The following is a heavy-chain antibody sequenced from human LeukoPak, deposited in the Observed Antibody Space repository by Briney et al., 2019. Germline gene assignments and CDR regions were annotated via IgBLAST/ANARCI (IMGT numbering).Heavy chain of an antibody. D-gene: IGHD2-15*01. J-gene: IGHJ4*02. V-gene: IGHV1-46*01. CDR1: GYTFTSYY. Sequence: ASVKVSCKASGYTFTSYYMHWVRQAPGHGLEWMGIINPSGGSTSYAQKFQGRVTMTRDTSTSTVYMELSSLRSEDTAVYYCARGDIVVVVAATLCYWGQGTLVTVSS. CDR2: INPSGGST. CDR3: ARGDIVVVVAATLCY.